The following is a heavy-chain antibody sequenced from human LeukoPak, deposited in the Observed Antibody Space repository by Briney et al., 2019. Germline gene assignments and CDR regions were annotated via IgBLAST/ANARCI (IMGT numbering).Heavy chain of an antibody. V-gene: IGHV4-34*01. CDR1: GGSFSTYY. CDR2: INHSGRT. D-gene: IGHD3-3*02. Sequence: SETLSLTCAVYGGSFSTYYWSWIRQPPGKGLEWIGEINHSGRTNYNPSLMSRVTISIDTSKNQLSLKVTSVTAADTAVYYCARPVRIGYFDLWGRGTLVTVSS. J-gene: IGHJ2*01. CDR3: ARPVRIGYFDL.